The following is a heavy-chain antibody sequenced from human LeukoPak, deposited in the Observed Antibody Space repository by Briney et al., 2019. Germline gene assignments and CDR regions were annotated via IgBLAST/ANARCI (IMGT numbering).Heavy chain of an antibody. CDR1: GGSISSYY. Sequence: KPSETLSLTCTVSGGSISSYYWSWIRQPPGKGLEWIGEIYHSGSTNYNPSLKSRVTISVDKSKNQFSLKLSSVTAADTAMYYCAREAWSGRLGALDPWGQGTLVTVSS. D-gene: IGHD3-16*01. CDR3: AREAWSGRLGALDP. V-gene: IGHV4-59*12. J-gene: IGHJ5*02. CDR2: IYHSGST.